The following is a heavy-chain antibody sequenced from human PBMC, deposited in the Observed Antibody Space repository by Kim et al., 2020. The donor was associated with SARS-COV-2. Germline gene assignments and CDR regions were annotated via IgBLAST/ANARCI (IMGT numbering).Heavy chain of an antibody. Sequence: SETLSLTCTVSGGSISSGGYYWSWIRQHPGKGLEWIGYIYYSGSTYYNPSLKSRVTISVDTSKNQFSLKLSSVTAADTAVYYCARANRDIVVVPAALDYFDYWGQGTLVTVSS. D-gene: IGHD2-2*01. CDR3: ARANRDIVVVPAALDYFDY. J-gene: IGHJ4*02. V-gene: IGHV4-31*03. CDR1: GGSISSGGYY. CDR2: IYYSGST.